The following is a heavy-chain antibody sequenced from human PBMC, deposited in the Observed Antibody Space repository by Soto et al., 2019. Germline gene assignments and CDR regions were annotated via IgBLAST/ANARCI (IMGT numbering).Heavy chain of an antibody. D-gene: IGHD3-22*01. Sequence: ASVKVSCKASGGTFSSYAISWVRQAPGQGLEWMGGVIPIFGTATYAQKFQGRVTITADESTSTAYMELSSLRSEDTAVYYCASSSVAYYYDSSGYSAPKLDYWGQGTLVTVSS. CDR1: GGTFSSYA. CDR2: VIPIFGTA. V-gene: IGHV1-69*13. CDR3: ASSSVAYYYDSSGYSAPKLDY. J-gene: IGHJ4*02.